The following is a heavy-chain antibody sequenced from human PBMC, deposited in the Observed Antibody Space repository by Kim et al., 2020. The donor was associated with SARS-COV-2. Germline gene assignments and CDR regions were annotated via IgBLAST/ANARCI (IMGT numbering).Heavy chain of an antibody. CDR3: ARLVGDFAPPY. Sequence: GGSLRLSCAASGFSLDKFAMHWVRQAPGKGLEWVAVISYDGIKTFYADSVKGRFTISRDISVNSLYLQMNTLKAEDTAVYFCARLVGDFAPPYWGPGAQV. J-gene: IGHJ4*02. D-gene: IGHD3-16*01. V-gene: IGHV3-30*04. CDR2: ISYDGIKT. CDR1: GFSLDKFA.